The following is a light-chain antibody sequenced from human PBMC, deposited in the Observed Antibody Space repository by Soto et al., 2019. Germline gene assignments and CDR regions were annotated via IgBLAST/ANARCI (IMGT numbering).Light chain of an antibody. V-gene: IGKV1-5*01. CDR1: QSISNW. CDR2: DAS. J-gene: IGKJ1*01. Sequence: DIQMTQSPSTLSASVGDRVTITCRASQSISNWLAWYQQRPGKSPNLLIFDASKLQSGVPSRFRGSGSGTEFTLTISSLQRDDVATYYCQQFNSYCRVLGQGTKLDIK. CDR3: QQFNSYCRV.